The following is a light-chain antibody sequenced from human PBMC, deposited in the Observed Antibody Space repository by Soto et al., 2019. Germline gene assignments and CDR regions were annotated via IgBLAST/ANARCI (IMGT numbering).Light chain of an antibody. CDR2: DVT. Sequence: QSVLTQPPSASGTPGQSVTVSCSGSSSNIGSNTVTWYQQHPDKAPKLIIVDVTKRPSGISSRFSASKSGTTASLTISGLLPEDEAQYYCASYSSSETPVVFGGGTQLTVL. V-gene: IGLV1-44*01. CDR3: ASYSSSETPVV. J-gene: IGLJ2*01. CDR1: SSNIGSNT.